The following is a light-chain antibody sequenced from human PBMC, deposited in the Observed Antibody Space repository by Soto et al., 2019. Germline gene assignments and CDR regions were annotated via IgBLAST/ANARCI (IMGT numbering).Light chain of an antibody. J-gene: IGKJ3*01. CDR3: QQYGSSPLFT. CDR2: GAS. V-gene: IGKV3-20*01. Sequence: EIVLTQSPGTLSLSPGERATPSCRASQRFSGSYLAWYQQKPGQAPRILIHGASSRATAIPDRFSGSGSGTDFTLTIIRLEPEDFAVYYCQQYGSSPLFTFGPGTKVDIK. CDR1: QRFSGSY.